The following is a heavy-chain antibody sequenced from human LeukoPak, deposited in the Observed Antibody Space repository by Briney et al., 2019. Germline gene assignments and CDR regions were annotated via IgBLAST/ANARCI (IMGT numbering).Heavy chain of an antibody. Sequence: GTSLRLSCAASGFTFRSHGMHWVRQAPGKGLEWVAFIWYDGSNKYYTDSVKGRFTISRDNSKNTLYLQMNSLRAEDTAVYYCAGDRATNYFDYRGQGALVTISS. CDR2: IWYDGSNK. V-gene: IGHV3-33*01. CDR1: GFTFRSHG. CDR3: AGDRATNYFDY. J-gene: IGHJ4*02.